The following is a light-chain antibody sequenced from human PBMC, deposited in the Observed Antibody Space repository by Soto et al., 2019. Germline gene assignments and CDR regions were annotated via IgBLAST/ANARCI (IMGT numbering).Light chain of an antibody. Sequence: QSALTQPASVSGSPGQSITISCTGTSSDIGDYNYVSWYQHHPGKAPKLMIYEVSDRPSGVSSRFSGSKSGNTASLTISGLQAEDEAVYHCSSYRNSDTHILFGGGTKLTVL. CDR1: SSDIGDYNY. J-gene: IGLJ3*02. CDR2: EVS. V-gene: IGLV2-14*01. CDR3: SSYRNSDTHIL.